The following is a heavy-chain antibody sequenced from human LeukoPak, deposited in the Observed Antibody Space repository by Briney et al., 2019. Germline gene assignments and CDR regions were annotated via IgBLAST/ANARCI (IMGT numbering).Heavy chain of an antibody. CDR3: ARSYYDSSGYPHSDLDY. J-gene: IGHJ4*02. D-gene: IGHD3-22*01. CDR2: ISYDGSNK. V-gene: IGHV3-30*03. Sequence: GGSLRLSCAASGFTFSSYGMHWVRQAPGKGLEWVAVISYDGSNKYYADSVKGRFTISRDNSKNTLYLQMNSLRAEDTAVYYCARSYYDSSGYPHSDLDYWGQGTLVTVSS. CDR1: GFTFSSYG.